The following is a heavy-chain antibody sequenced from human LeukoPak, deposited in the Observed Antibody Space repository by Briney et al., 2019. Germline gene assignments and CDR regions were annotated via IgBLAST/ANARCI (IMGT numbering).Heavy chain of an antibody. Sequence: SVKVSCKASGGTFSSYAISWVRQAPGQGLEWMGGIIPIFGTANYAQKFQGSVTITADKSTSTAYMELSSLRSEDTAVYYCARVRFGYDSSGYYIYWGQGTLVTVSS. D-gene: IGHD3-22*01. V-gene: IGHV1-69*06. J-gene: IGHJ4*02. CDR2: IIPIFGTA. CDR1: GGTFSSYA. CDR3: ARVRFGYDSSGYYIY.